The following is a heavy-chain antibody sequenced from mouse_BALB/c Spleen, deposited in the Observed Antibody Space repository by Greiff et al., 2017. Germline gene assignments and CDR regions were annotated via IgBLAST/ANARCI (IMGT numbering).Heavy chain of an antibody. CDR1: GFAFSSYD. CDR3: ARHGGKGDAMDY. D-gene: IGHD2-1*01. J-gene: IGHJ4*01. Sequence: EVMLVESGGGLVKPGGSLKLSCAASGFAFSSYDMSWVRQTPEKRLEWVAYISSGGGSTYYPDTVKGRFTISRDNAKNTLYLQMSSLKSEDTAMYYCARHGGKGDAMDYWGQGTSVTVSS. V-gene: IGHV5-12-1*01. CDR2: ISSGGGST.